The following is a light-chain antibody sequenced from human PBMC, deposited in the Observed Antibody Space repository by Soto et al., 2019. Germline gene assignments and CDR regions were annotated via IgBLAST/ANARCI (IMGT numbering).Light chain of an antibody. CDR3: ASYTSSRAPWI. J-gene: IGLJ1*01. CDR2: SNN. Sequence: QSVLTQPPSASGTPGQTVTISCSGSISNIGTNTVSWYQQLPGTAPKLLIYSNNQRPSGVPDRFSGSKSGTSASLAISGLQSEDEADYYCASYTSSRAPWIFGTGTKLTVL. V-gene: IGLV1-44*01. CDR1: ISNIGTNT.